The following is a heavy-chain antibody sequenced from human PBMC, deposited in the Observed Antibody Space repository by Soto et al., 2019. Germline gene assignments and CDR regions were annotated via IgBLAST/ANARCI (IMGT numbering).Heavy chain of an antibody. V-gene: IGHV3-23*01. CDR2: ISGSGGST. CDR1: GFTFSSYA. CDR3: AKDGKYSSSWYNYYFDY. J-gene: IGHJ4*02. D-gene: IGHD6-13*01. Sequence: GGSLRLSCAASGFTFSSYAMSWVRQAPGKGLEWVSAISGSGGSTYYADSVKGRFTISRDNSKNTLYLQMNSLRAEDTAVYYCAKDGKYSSSWYNYYFDYWGQGTLVTVSS.